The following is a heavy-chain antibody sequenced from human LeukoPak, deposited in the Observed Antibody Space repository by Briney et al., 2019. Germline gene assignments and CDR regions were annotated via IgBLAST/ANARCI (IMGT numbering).Heavy chain of an antibody. CDR3: ASSRYSSGYYSFDY. Sequence: GGSLRLSCAASGFTFSSYAMSWVRQAPGKGLEWVSAISGSGGSTYYADSVKGRFTISRDNSKNTLYLQMNSLRAEDTAVYYCASSRYSSGYYSFDYWGQGTLVTVSS. CDR1: GFTFSSYA. J-gene: IGHJ4*02. CDR2: ISGSGGST. V-gene: IGHV3-23*01. D-gene: IGHD3-22*01.